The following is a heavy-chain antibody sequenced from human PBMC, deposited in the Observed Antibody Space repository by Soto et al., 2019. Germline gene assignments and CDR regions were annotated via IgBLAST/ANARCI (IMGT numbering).Heavy chain of an antibody. CDR2: IYHSGST. CDR3: ARAPPGSSRALDY. J-gene: IGHJ4*02. V-gene: IGHV4-4*02. CDR1: GGSLSSSNW. Sequence: SETLSLTCAVSGGSLSSSNWWSWVRQPPWKGLEWIGEIYHSGSTNYKPSLKSRVTISVEKSKNQFSLKLSSVTAADTAVYYCARAPPGSSRALDYWGQGTLVTVSS. D-gene: IGHD1-26*01.